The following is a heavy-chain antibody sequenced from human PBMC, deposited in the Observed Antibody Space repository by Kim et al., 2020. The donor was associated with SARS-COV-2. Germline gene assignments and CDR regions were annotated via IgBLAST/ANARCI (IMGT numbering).Heavy chain of an antibody. CDR2: IYYSGST. CDR1: GGSISSSSYY. J-gene: IGHJ3*02. Sequence: SETLSLTCTVSGGSISSSSYYWGWIRQPPGKGLEWIGSIYYSGSTYYNPSLKSRVTISVDTSKNQFSLKLSSVTAADTAVYYCAIRHIPYCSGGSCYWFAFDIWGQGTMVTVSS. CDR3: AIRHIPYCSGGSCYWFAFDI. D-gene: IGHD2-15*01. V-gene: IGHV4-39*07.